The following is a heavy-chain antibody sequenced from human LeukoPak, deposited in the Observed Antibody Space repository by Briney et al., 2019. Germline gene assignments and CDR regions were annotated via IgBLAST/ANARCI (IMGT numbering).Heavy chain of an antibody. V-gene: IGHV3-7*04. D-gene: IGHD4-17*01. CDR3: ARDHDGDSEYFDY. Sequence: GGSLRLSCAASGFTVSSNYMHWVRQAPGSGLEWVANIKQDGSDKYYVDSVEGRFTISRDNAKNSLYLEMNSLRVEDTAVYYCARDHDGDSEYFDYWGQGTLVTVSS. CDR2: IKQDGSDK. CDR1: GFTVSSNY. J-gene: IGHJ4*02.